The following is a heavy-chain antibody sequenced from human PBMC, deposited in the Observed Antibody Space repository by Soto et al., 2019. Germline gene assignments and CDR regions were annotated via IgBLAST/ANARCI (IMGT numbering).Heavy chain of an antibody. CDR3: ARLQFYDFWSGSDPMDV. J-gene: IGHJ6*02. CDR2: IYYTGST. CDR1: GGSVSSGTYQ. Sequence: QVQLQESGPGLVKPSETLSLTCTVSGGSVSSGTYQWSWLRQSPGKGLEWIGYIYYTGSTNYNPSLKSRVTISVDTSKNQFSLKLTSVTAADTALYSCARLQFYDFWSGSDPMDVWGQGTTVTVSS. V-gene: IGHV4-61*01. D-gene: IGHD3-3*01.